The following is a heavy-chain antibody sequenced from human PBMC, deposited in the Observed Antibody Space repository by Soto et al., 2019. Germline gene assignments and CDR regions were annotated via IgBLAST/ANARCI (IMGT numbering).Heavy chain of an antibody. Sequence: PSETLSLTCTVSGGSLRRSWYYWGWIRPPPGKGLEWIGEINHSGSTNYNPSLKSRVTISVDTSKNQFSLKLSSVTAADTAVYYCARVNYYGSGSYPALYGMDVWGQGTTVTVSS. CDR2: INHSGST. J-gene: IGHJ6*02. D-gene: IGHD3-10*01. CDR3: ARVNYYGSGSYPALYGMDV. V-gene: IGHV4-39*07. CDR1: GGSLRRSWYY.